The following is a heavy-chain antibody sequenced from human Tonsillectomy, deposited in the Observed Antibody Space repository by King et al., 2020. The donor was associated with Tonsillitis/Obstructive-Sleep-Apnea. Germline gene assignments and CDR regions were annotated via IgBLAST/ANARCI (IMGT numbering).Heavy chain of an antibody. D-gene: IGHD1-26*01. J-gene: IGHJ4*02. CDR1: GGSISSYY. Sequence: QLQESGPGLVKSSETLSLTCTVSGGSISSYYWSWIRQPPGRGLEWIGYIYYSGSTNYNPSLKSRVTISVDTPKNQFSLQLTSVTAADTAVYYCARDREDSTVDYWGQGTLVTVSS. CDR3: ARDREDSTVDY. V-gene: IGHV4-59*01. CDR2: IYYSGST.